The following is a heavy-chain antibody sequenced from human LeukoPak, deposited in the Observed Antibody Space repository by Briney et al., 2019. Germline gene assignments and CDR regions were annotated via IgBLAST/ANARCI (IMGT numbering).Heavy chain of an antibody. D-gene: IGHD6-13*01. Sequence: GGSLRLSCAASGFTFSSYAMSWVRQAPGKWLEWVSVISGRGDSTYYADSMKGRFTISRDNSKNTLYLQMNSLRAEDTAVYYCAKAEAGYSSSWYGYWGQGTLVTVS. CDR2: ISGRGDST. V-gene: IGHV3-23*01. CDR1: GFTFSSYA. J-gene: IGHJ4*02. CDR3: AKAEAGYSSSWYGY.